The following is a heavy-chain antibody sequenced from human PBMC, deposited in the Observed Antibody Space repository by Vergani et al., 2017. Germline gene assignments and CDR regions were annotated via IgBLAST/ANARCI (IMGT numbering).Heavy chain of an antibody. J-gene: IGHJ5*02. CDR1: GGTFSSYA. CDR3: ARDLRDYYDSSGYYGNWFDP. V-gene: IGHV1-69*17. D-gene: IGHD3-22*01. CDR2: IIPIFGIA. Sequence: QVQLVQSGAEVKKPGSSVKVSCKASGGTFSSYAISWVRQAPGQGLEWMGGIIPIFGIANYAQKFQGRVPITADKSTSTAYMELSSLRSEDTAVYYCARDLRDYYDSSGYYGNWFDPWGQGTLVTVSS.